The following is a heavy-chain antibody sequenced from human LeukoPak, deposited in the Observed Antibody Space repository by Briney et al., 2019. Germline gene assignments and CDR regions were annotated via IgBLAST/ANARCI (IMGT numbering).Heavy chain of an antibody. CDR1: GFTFNNYA. Sequence: PGRSLRLSCAASGFTFNNYAMSWVRQAPGKGLEWVSAISGSGGSTYYADPLKGRFTISRDNSNNTLYLQMNSLRAEDTAVYYCAKGLQVPAALQAWGQGTLVTVSS. J-gene: IGHJ4*02. D-gene: IGHD2-2*01. V-gene: IGHV3-23*01. CDR2: ISGSGGST. CDR3: AKGLQVPAALQA.